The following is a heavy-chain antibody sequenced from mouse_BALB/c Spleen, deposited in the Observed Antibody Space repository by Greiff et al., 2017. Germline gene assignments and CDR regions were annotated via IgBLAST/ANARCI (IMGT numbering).Heavy chain of an antibody. CDR1: GFSLTSYG. CDR2: IWAGGST. Sequence: QVQLQQSGPGLVAPSQSLSITCTVSGFSLTSYGVHWVRQPPGKGLEWLGVIWAGGSTNYNSALMSRLSISKDNSKSQVFLKMNSLQTDDTAMYYCAREDGSSPYWYFDVWGAGTTVTVSS. D-gene: IGHD1-1*01. V-gene: IGHV2-9*02. J-gene: IGHJ1*01. CDR3: AREDGSSPYWYFDV.